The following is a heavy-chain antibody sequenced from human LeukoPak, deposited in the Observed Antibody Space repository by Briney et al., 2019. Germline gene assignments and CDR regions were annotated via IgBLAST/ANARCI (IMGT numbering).Heavy chain of an antibody. CDR1: GFTVTSNY. Sequence: GGSLRLSCAASGFTVTSNYMSWVRQAPGKGLEWVSVIYTGGATYYADSVKGRFTISIYNSKNTLYLQMNSLRAEDTAVYYCARDHRDYYDSTGYYDYWGQGTLVTVSS. J-gene: IGHJ4*02. V-gene: IGHV3-66*02. CDR2: IYTGGAT. D-gene: IGHD3-22*01. CDR3: ARDHRDYYDSTGYYDY.